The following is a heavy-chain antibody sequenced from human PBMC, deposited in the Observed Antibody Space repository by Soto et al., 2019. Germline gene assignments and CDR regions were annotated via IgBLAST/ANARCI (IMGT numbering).Heavy chain of an antibody. V-gene: IGHV3-72*01. CDR2: IRIKTNGYTT. D-gene: IGHD1-20*01. CDR1: GFTFSDHY. J-gene: IGHJ6*02. Sequence: EVQLVESGGGLVQPGGSLRLSCVASGFTFSDHYMDWVRQAPGKGLEWVGRIRIKTNGYTTDYAASVKGRFTISRDDSKNSLYLQMNSLKTEDTAVYFCMSPGLTGTNYYYNMDVWGQGTTVTVSS. CDR3: MSPGLTGTNYYYNMDV.